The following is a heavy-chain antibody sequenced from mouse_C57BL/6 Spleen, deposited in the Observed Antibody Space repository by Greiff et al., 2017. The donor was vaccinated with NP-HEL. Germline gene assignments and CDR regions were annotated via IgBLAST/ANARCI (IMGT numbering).Heavy chain of an antibody. CDR1: GYTFTSYG. J-gene: IGHJ1*03. V-gene: IGHV1-81*01. CDR2: IYPRSGNT. Sequence: VKLQESGAELARPGASVKLSCKASGYTFTSYGISWVKQRTGQGLEWIGEIYPRSGNTYYNEKFKGKATLTADKSSSTAYMELRSLTSEDSAVYFCARQRGFYGSTGYFDVWGTGTTVTVSS. D-gene: IGHD1-1*01. CDR3: ARQRGFYGSTGYFDV.